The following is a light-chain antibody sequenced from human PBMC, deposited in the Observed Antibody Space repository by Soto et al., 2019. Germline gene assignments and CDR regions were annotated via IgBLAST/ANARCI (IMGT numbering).Light chain of an antibody. Sequence: QSVLPQPASVAGSPGQSITISCTGTSGDVGGYNYVSWYQQHPGKAPKLMIDAVSNRPSGVSNRFSGSKSGNTASLTISGLQAEDEADYYCSSYTSSSTLYVFXTGTKLTVL. CDR1: SGDVGGYNY. CDR3: SSYTSSSTLYV. CDR2: AVS. J-gene: IGLJ1*01. V-gene: IGLV2-14*01.